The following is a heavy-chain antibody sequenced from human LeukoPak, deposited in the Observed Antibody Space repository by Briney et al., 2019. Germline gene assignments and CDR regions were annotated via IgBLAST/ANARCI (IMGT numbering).Heavy chain of an antibody. V-gene: IGHV1-18*01. CDR3: ARGSPTNYDFWSPPTFDY. Sequence: ASVKVSCKASGYTFTSYGISWVRQAPGQGLEWMGWISAYNGNTNYAQKLQGRVTMTTDTSTSTAYMELRSLRSDDTAVYYCARGSPTNYDFWSPPTFDYWGQGALVTVSS. CDR2: ISAYNGNT. D-gene: IGHD3-3*01. J-gene: IGHJ4*02. CDR1: GYTFTSYG.